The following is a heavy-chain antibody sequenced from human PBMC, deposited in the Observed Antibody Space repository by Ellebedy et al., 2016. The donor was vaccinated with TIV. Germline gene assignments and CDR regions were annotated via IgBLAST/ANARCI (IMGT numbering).Heavy chain of an antibody. D-gene: IGHD4-17*01. J-gene: IGHJ5*02. CDR1: GGSISSYY. CDR2: IYYSGST. CDR3: ARDSYGDYPGAPALGIDP. V-gene: IGHV4-59*01. Sequence: SETLSLTCTVSGGSISSYYWSWIRQPPGKGLEWIGYIYYSGSTNYNPSLKSRVTISVDTSKNQFSLKLSSVTAADTAVYYCARDSYGDYPGAPALGIDPWGQGTLVTVSS.